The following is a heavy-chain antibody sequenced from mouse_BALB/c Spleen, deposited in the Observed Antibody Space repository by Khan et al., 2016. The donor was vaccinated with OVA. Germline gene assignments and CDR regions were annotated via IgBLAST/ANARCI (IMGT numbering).Heavy chain of an antibody. Sequence: QVQLKQSGAELVKPGASVKLSCKTSGYTFTNYWIQWIKQRPGQGLGWIGQIFPGTGTTYYNQNFKGKATLTVDTSSNTAYMHLSSLTSEDYAVYFCARGYFGNYEFVYWGQGTLVTVSP. V-gene: IGHV1S132*01. CDR2: IFPGTGTT. J-gene: IGHJ3*01. CDR1: GYTFTNYW. D-gene: IGHD2-1*01. CDR3: ARGYFGNYEFVY.